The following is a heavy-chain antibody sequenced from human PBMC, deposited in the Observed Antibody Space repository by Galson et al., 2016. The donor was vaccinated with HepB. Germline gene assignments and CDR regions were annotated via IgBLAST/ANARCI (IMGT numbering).Heavy chain of an antibody. V-gene: IGHV1-3*04. CDR1: GYTFTTYA. Sequence: SVKVSCKASGYTFTTYAMHWVRQGPGQSLEWMGWINTGNGDTKHSQSFQGRVTITRDTSATTAYMELSSLTSVDTAVYYCARDRGYNAFDYRPAYLGQGTLVTV. CDR2: INTGNGDT. CDR3: ARDRGYNAFDYRPAY. D-gene: IGHD5-12*01. J-gene: IGHJ4*02.